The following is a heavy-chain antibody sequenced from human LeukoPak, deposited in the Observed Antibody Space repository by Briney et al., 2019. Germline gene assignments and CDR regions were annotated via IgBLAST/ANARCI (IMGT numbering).Heavy chain of an antibody. CDR1: GFTFSRHA. V-gene: IGHV3-23*01. J-gene: IGHJ6*02. CDR2: ISDSGSNS. Sequence: PGGSLRLSCAASGFTFSRHAMIWVRQAPGKGLEWVSDISDSGSNSHYADSLKGRFTISRDNSKNTLYLQMNSLRAEDSAVYYCTLAGTFYYYAMDVWGQGTTVTVSS. D-gene: IGHD6-19*01. CDR3: TLAGTFYYYAMDV.